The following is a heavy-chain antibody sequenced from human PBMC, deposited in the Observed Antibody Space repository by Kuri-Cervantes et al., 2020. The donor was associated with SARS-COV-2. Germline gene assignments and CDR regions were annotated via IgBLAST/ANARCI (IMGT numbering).Heavy chain of an antibody. Sequence: SETLSLTCTVSGCSISSYYWSWIRQPAGRGLEWIGRIYTSGSTNYNPSLKSRVTMSVDTSKNQFSLKLSSVTAADTAVYYCARRSFQPRYYYYYYMDVWGKGTTVTVSS. CDR1: GCSISSYY. J-gene: IGHJ6*03. CDR3: ARRSFQPRYYYYYYMDV. CDR2: IYTSGST. V-gene: IGHV4-4*07.